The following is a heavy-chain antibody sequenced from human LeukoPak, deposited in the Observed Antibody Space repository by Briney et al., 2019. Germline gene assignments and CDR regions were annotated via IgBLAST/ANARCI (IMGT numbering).Heavy chain of an antibody. CDR2: INHSGST. Sequence: SETLSLTRAVYGGSFSGYYWSWIRQPPGKGLEWIGEINHSGSTNYNPSLKSRVTISVDTSKNQFSLKLSSVTAADTAVYYCARGGSRVGDPYNWFDPWGQGTLVTVSS. CDR3: ARGGSRVGDPYNWFDP. CDR1: GGSFSGYY. J-gene: IGHJ5*02. V-gene: IGHV4-34*01. D-gene: IGHD1-26*01.